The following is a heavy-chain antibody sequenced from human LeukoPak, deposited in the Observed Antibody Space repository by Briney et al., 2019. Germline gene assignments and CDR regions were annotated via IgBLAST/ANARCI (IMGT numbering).Heavy chain of an antibody. CDR3: ARAELLYYYDSSGTEY. CDR2: IKQDGSEK. D-gene: IGHD3-22*01. J-gene: IGHJ4*02. CDR1: GSTFHSYW. V-gene: IGHV3-7*03. Sequence: GGSLRLSCAASGSTFHSYWMSWVRQGPGKGLEWVASIKQDGSEKYYVDSVRGRFTISRDNAKKSLYLQMNSLSAEDTAVYYCARAELLYYYDSSGTEYWGQGTLVTVSS.